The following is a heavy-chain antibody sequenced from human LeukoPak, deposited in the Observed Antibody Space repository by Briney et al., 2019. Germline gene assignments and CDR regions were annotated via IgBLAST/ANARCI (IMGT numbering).Heavy chain of an antibody. V-gene: IGHV4-39*01. CDR1: GGSINSHSYY. J-gene: IGHJ4*02. CDR3: VRHMSTNTGYFDS. CDR2: VYYDGTS. Sequence: SETLSLTCTVSGGSINSHSYYWGWIRQPPGKGLEWIGSVYYDGTSYSDPSLTSRAAVFVDTSRDEFSLDLSFVTAADTAVYYCVRHMSTNTGYFDSCGQGTLVSVSS. D-gene: IGHD5-24*01.